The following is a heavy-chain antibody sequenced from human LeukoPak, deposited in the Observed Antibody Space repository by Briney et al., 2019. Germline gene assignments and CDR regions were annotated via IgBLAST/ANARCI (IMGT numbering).Heavy chain of an antibody. CDR1: GYTFTSYD. CDR3: ATGPTHYYYYYMDV. Sequence: ASVKVSCKASGYTFTSYDINWVRQATGQGLEWMGWMNPNSGNTGYAQKFQGRVTMTRNTSISTAYMELSSLRSEDTAVYYCATGPTHYYYYYMDVWGKGITVTVSS. J-gene: IGHJ6*03. CDR2: MNPNSGNT. V-gene: IGHV1-8*01.